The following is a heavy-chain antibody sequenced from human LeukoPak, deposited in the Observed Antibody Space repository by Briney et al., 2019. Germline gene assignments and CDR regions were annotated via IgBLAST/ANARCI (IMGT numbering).Heavy chain of an antibody. J-gene: IGHJ5*02. CDR1: GFTFTGYY. V-gene: IGHV1-2*02. D-gene: IGHD3-10*01. CDR3: ARSPPRKPDDLLFVDWFDP. Sequence: GGSLRLSCAASGFTFTGYYMHWVRQAPGQGLEWMGWINPNSGGTNYAQKFQGRVTMTRDTSIRTAYMELSRLRSDDTAVYYCARSPPRKPDDLLFVDWFDPWGQGTLVTVSS. CDR2: INPNSGGT.